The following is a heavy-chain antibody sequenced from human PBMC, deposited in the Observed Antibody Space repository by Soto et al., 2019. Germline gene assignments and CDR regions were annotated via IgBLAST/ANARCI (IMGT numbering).Heavy chain of an antibody. Sequence: ASVKVSCKVSGYTLTELSMHWVRQAPGKGLEWMGGFDPEDGETIYAQKFQGRVTMTEDSSTDTAYMELSSLRSEDTAVYYCATAAEYGDYAAAGYWGQGTLVTVSS. CDR2: FDPEDGET. CDR1: GYTLTELS. V-gene: IGHV1-24*01. D-gene: IGHD4-17*01. CDR3: ATAAEYGDYAAAGY. J-gene: IGHJ4*02.